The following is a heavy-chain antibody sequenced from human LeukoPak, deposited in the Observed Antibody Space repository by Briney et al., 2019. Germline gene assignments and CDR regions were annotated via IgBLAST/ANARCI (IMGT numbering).Heavy chain of an antibody. Sequence: ASVKVSCKASGYTFTSYGISWVRQAPEQGLDWMGLISAYNGNTNYAQKLQGRVTVTTDTSTSTAYMELRSLRSDDTAVYYCARVPAATTPLYYYYGMDVWGQGTTVTVSS. CDR2: ISAYNGNT. V-gene: IGHV1-18*01. D-gene: IGHD2-2*01. CDR3: ARVPAATTPLYYYYGMDV. CDR1: GYTFTSYG. J-gene: IGHJ6*02.